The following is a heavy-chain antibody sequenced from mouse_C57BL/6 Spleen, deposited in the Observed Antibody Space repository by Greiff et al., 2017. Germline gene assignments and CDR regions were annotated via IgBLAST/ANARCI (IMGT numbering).Heavy chain of an antibody. V-gene: IGHV1-50*01. CDR2: IDPSDSYT. J-gene: IGHJ2*01. CDR3: ARGDSRY. CDR1: GYTFTSYW. Sequence: QVQLKQPGAELVKPGASVKLSCKASGYTFTSYWMQWVKQRPGQGLEWIGEIDPSDSYTNYNQKFKGKATLTVDTSSSTAYMQLSSLTSEDSAVYYCARGDSRYWGQGTTLTVSS.